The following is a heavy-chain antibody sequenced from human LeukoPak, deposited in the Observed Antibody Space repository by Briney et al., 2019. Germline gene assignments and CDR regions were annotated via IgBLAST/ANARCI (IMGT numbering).Heavy chain of an antibody. D-gene: IGHD5-18*01. CDR3: ARDAPGRVDKAIRGLFDP. CDR2: IRSNSYGGTT. V-gene: IGHV3-49*04. CDR1: GFSVGDNA. J-gene: IGHJ5*02. Sequence: GGSLRLSCTTSGFSVGDNAMSWVRQAPGKGLEWISYIRSNSYGGTTEYAASVRGRFTISRDDFKNIVYLHMNSLQSEDTAVYYCARDAPGRVDKAIRGLFDPWGQGTVVTVSS.